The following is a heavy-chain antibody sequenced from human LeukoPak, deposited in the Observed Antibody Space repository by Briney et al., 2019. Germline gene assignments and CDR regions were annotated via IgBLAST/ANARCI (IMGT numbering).Heavy chain of an antibody. CDR1: GYTFINYA. CDR2: ISAYNGNT. J-gene: IGHJ5*02. CDR3: ARGELWSPFDP. D-gene: IGHD1-26*01. V-gene: IGHV1-18*01. Sequence: ASVKVSCKASGYTFINYAISWVRQAPGQGPEWMGWISAYNGNTDYAQKFRGRVTMTTDTSTSTAYMDLRSLTSDDTAVYYCARGELWSPFDPWGQGTLVTVSS.